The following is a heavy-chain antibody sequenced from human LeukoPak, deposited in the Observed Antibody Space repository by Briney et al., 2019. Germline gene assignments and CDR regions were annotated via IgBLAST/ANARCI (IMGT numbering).Heavy chain of an antibody. CDR1: GGSISSSNW. CDR2: INHSGST. CDR3: ARGRRPYSSSWKDAFDI. V-gene: IGHV4-4*02. D-gene: IGHD6-13*01. Sequence: PSETLSLTCAVSGGSISSSNWWSWIRQPPGKGLEWIGEINHSGSTNYNPSLKSRVSISVDTSKNQFSLKLSSVTAADTAVYYCARGRRPYSSSWKDAFDIWGQGTMVTVSS. J-gene: IGHJ3*02.